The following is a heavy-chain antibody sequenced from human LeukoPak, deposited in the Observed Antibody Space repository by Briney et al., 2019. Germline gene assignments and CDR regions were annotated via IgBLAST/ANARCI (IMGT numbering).Heavy chain of an antibody. CDR2: IIPAGNT. CDR3: AKGIYCSGGTCSNFDY. CDR1: GFTLTSYP. V-gene: IGHV3-23*01. Sequence: GGSLRLSCAASGFTLTSYPMSWVRQAPGRGLEWVSAIIPAGNTYYADSARGRFTVSRDSSENTVFLQLNSLRADDTALYYCAKGIYCSGGTCSNFDYWGRGTLVTASS. D-gene: IGHD2-15*01. J-gene: IGHJ4*02.